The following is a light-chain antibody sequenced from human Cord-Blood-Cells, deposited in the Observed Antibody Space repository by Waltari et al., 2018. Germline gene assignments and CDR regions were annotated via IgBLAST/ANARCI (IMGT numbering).Light chain of an antibody. CDR2: DAS. J-gene: IGKJ4*01. CDR1: QSVSSY. CDR3: QQRSNWPLT. Sequence: EIVLTQSPATLSLSPGERAPLSCRASQSVSSYLAWYQQKPGQAPRLLIYDASNGATGIPARFSGSGSGTDFTLTISSLEPEDFAVYYCQQRSNWPLTFVGGTKVEIK. V-gene: IGKV3-11*01.